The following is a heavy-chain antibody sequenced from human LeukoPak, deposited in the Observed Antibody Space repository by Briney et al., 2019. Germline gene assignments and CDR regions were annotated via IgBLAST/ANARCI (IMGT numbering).Heavy chain of an antibody. V-gene: IGHV1-46*01. CDR1: GYTFPSYF. D-gene: IGHD5-12*01. Sequence: ASVKVSCKASGYTFPSYFMHWVRQAPGQGLEWMGIINPTGGSTTYAQKFQGRVTMTRDTSTSTVYMELSSLRSDDTAVYYCARSVDIDYWGQGTLVTVSS. J-gene: IGHJ4*02. CDR3: ARSVDIDY. CDR2: INPTGGST.